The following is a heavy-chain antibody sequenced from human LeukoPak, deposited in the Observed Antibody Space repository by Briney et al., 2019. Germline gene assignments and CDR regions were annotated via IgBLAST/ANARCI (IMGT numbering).Heavy chain of an antibody. CDR3: ARDVWSGSNDAFDI. Sequence: PSETLSLTCAVYGGSFSGYYWSWIRQPPGKGLEWIGEINHSGSTNYNPSLKSRVTISVDTSKNQFSLKLSSVTAADTAVYYCARDVWSGSNDAFDIWGQGTMVTVSS. D-gene: IGHD3-3*01. CDR1: GGSFSGYY. J-gene: IGHJ3*02. V-gene: IGHV4-34*01. CDR2: INHSGST.